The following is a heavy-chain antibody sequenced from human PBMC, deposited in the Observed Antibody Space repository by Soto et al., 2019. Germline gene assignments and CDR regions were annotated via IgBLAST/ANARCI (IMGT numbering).Heavy chain of an antibody. D-gene: IGHD3-10*01. V-gene: IGHV4-30-4*01. CDR2: IYYSGST. CDR1: GGSISSGDYY. J-gene: IGHJ4*02. CDR3: GRRHGLDIEAYY. Sequence: PSETLSLTCTVSGGSISSGDYYWSWIRQPPGKGLECIGYIYYSGSTYYNPSLKSRVTISVDTSKNQFSLKLTSVTAADPAVYFCGRRHGLDIEAYYWGQGILVTVSS.